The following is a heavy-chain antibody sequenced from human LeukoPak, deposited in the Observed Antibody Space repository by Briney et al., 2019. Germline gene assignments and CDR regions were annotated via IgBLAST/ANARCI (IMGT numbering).Heavy chain of an antibody. D-gene: IGHD3-10*01. CDR1: ALTFSSYT. J-gene: IGHJ6*04. CDR2: IRGSGDST. Sequence: GGSLRLACAASALTFSSYTMDWVRRAPEKGLEWVSRIRGSGDSTYYADSARGRFAISRDNSKNTLYLQMNSLRAEDTAVYYCAKEAYYYGSGSYQEVWGKGTTVTISS. CDR3: AKEAYYYGSGSYQEV. V-gene: IGHV3-23*01.